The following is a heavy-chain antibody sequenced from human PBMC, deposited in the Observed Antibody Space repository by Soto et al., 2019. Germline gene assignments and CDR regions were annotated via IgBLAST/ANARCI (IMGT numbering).Heavy chain of an antibody. CDR3: ARGMLPYYYYGMDV. CDR1: GFTVSSNY. D-gene: IGHD2-8*01. J-gene: IGHJ6*02. V-gene: IGHV3-53*02. CDR2: IYSGGST. Sequence: EVQLVETGGGLIQPGGSLRLSCAASGFTVSSNYMSWVRQAPGKGLEWVSVIYSGGSTYYADSVKGRFTISRDNSKNTLYLQMNSLRAEDTAVYYCARGMLPYYYYGMDVWGQGTTVTVSS.